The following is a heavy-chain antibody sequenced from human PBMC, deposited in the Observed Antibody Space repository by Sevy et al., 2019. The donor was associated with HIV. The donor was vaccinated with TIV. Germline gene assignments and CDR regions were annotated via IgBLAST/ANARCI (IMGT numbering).Heavy chain of an antibody. CDR3: ARVPTYCSVTYFLGY. J-gene: IGHJ4*02. D-gene: IGHD3-10*01. CDR1: GFTFSDHY. V-gene: IGHV3-72*01. CDR2: IRNKANSDTT. Sequence: GGSLRLSCAASGFTFSDHYMAWVRQAPGKGLEWVGRIRNKANSDTTEYATFVKGRFPISRDDSKNTLYLQMNSLKTEDTAVYYCARVPTYCSVTYFLGYWGQGSLVTVSS.